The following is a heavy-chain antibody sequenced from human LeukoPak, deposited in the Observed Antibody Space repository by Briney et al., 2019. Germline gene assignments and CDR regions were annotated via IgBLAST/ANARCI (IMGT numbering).Heavy chain of an antibody. J-gene: IGHJ4*02. CDR3: AKGESSCWYSAPLGLDF. D-gene: IGHD6-19*01. V-gene: IGHV3-23*01. CDR2: ISGSGGST. Sequence: GGSLRLSCAASGFPFSSYAMSWVRQAPGRGLEWVSVISGSGGSTYYADSVKGRFTISRDNSKNTLYLQTNSLRAEDTAVYYCAKGESSCWYSAPLGLDFWGQGALVTVSS. CDR1: GFPFSSYA.